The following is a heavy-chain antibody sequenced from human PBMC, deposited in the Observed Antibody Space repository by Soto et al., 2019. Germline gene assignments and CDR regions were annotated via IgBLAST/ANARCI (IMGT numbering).Heavy chain of an antibody. V-gene: IGHV1-69*13. J-gene: IGHJ3*02. CDR3: ARDLRAPIAAAGTGAFDI. Sequence: SVKVSCKASGGTFSSYAISWVRQAPGQGLEWMGGIIPIFGTANYAQKFQGRVTITADESTSTAYMELSSLRSEDTAVYYCARDLRAPIAAAGTGAFDIWGQGTMVTVAS. CDR2: IIPIFGTA. CDR1: GGTFSSYA. D-gene: IGHD6-13*01.